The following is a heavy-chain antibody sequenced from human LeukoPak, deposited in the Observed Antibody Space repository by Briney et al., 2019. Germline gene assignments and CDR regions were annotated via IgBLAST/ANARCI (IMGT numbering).Heavy chain of an antibody. V-gene: IGHV3-11*01. D-gene: IGHD6-13*01. Sequence: GGSLRLSCAASGFTFSDYYMSWIRQAPGKGLEWVSYISSSGSTIYYADSVKGRFTISRDNAKNSLYLQMNSLRAEDTAVYYCLGSSRAYNAFDIWGQGTMVTVSS. CDR3: LGSSRAYNAFDI. J-gene: IGHJ3*02. CDR1: GFTFSDYY. CDR2: ISSSGSTI.